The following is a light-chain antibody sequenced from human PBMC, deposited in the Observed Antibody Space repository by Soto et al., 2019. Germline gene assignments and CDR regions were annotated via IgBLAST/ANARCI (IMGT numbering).Light chain of an antibody. V-gene: IGLV2-8*01. Sequence: QSVLTQPPSASGSPGQSVTISCTGTSSDVGGYNYVSWYQQHPGKAPKLMIYEVSKRPSGVPDRFSGSKSGNTASLTVSGLQAEDEAEYYCSAYAGSNNVVGFGGGTKLTVL. J-gene: IGLJ2*01. CDR2: EVS. CDR1: SSDVGGYNY. CDR3: SAYAGSNNVVG.